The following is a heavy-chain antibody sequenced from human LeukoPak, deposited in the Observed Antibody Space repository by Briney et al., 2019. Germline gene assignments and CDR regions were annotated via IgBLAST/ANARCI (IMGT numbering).Heavy chain of an antibody. CDR3: AAGRAYYYDSSGYSLLGETWPAP. CDR1: GFTFTSSA. D-gene: IGHD3-22*01. V-gene: IGHV1-58*01. CDR2: IVVGSGNT. Sequence: SVKVSCKASGFTFTSSAVQWVRQARGQRLEWIGWIVVGSGNTNYAQKFQERVTITRDMSTSTAYMELSSLRSEDTAVYYCAAGRAYYYDSSGYSLLGETWPAPGGQGPLVPVPS. J-gene: IGHJ5*02.